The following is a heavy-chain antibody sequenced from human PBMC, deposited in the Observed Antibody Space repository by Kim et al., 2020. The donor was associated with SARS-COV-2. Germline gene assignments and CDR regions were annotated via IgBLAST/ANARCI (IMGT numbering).Heavy chain of an antibody. Sequence: GGSLRLSCAPSGFTVGSYWMHWFRQAPGKGLVWVARLNEHGNTINYADSVKGRFTISRDYAKNTLYLQMNSLRADDTAIYYCVIDFTGPVDYWGQGILVT. J-gene: IGHJ4*02. CDR1: GFTVGSYW. V-gene: IGHV3-74*01. CDR2: LNEHGNTI. CDR3: VIDFTGPVDY. D-gene: IGHD3-9*01.